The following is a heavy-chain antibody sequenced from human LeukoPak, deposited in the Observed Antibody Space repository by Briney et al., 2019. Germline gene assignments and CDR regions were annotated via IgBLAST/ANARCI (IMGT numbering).Heavy chain of an antibody. V-gene: IGHV1-69*11. CDR1: GGTFSSYA. CDR2: IIPILGSA. CDR3: ATSSRTYSSTDY. D-gene: IGHD6-13*01. J-gene: IGHJ4*02. Sequence: SVKVSCKASGGTFSSYAISWVRQAPGQGLEWMGWIIPILGSANYAQSFQGRVTMTADESTSTAYMELSSLRSEDTAMYYCATSSRTYSSTDYWGQGTLVTVSS.